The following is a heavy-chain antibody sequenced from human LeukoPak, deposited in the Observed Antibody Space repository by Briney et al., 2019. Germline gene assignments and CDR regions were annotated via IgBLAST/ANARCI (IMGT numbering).Heavy chain of an antibody. J-gene: IGHJ4*02. CDR1: GFSFRTYG. CDR2: IQYDGSNK. D-gene: IGHD3-10*01. V-gene: IGHV3-30*02. CDR3: ARGAGLLWFGTAVDY. Sequence: GGSLRLSCAASGFSFRTYGMHWVRQAPGKGLDWVAFIQYDGSNKYYSDSVNGRFTISRDNSKNTLYLQMNSLRAEDTAVYYCARGAGLLWFGTAVDYWGQGTLVTVSS.